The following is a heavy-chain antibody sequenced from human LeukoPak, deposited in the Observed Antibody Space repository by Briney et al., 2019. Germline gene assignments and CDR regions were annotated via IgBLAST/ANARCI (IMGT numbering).Heavy chain of an antibody. J-gene: IGHJ4*02. V-gene: IGHV3-23*01. CDR2: ISGSSDTT. CDR3: AREVSATARRDY. Sequence: GGSLRLSCAASGFTFSTYAMSWVRQAPGRGLEWVSAISGSSDTTYYADSVKGRFTISRDNSKNTLYLQMNSLRAEDTAVYYCAREVSATARRDYWGQGTLVTVSS. D-gene: IGHD6-6*01. CDR1: GFTFSTYA.